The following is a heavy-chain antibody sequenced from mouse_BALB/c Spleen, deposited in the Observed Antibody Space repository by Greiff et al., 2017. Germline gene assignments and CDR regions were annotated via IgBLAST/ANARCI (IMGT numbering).Heavy chain of an antibody. CDR3: ARHRYDEYFDY. CDR2: IDPANGNT. D-gene: IGHD2-14*01. CDR1: GFNIKDTY. V-gene: IGHV14-3*02. Sequence: EVKLQESGAELVKPGASVKLSCTASGFNIKDTYMHWVKQRPEQGLEWIGRIDPANGNTKYDPKFQGKATITADTSSNTAYLQLSSLTSEDTAVYYCARHRYDEYFDYWGQGTTLTVSS. J-gene: IGHJ2*01.